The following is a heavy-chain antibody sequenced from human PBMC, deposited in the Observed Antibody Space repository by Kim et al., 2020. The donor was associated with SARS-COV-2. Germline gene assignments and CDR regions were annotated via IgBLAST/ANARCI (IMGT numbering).Heavy chain of an antibody. V-gene: IGHV3-7*01. J-gene: IGHJ5*02. D-gene: IGHD4-4*01. Sequence: VDAVKGRFTISRDNAKNSLYLQMNSLRAEDTAVYYCAREDYSNYRGSFDPWGQGTLVTVSS. CDR3: AREDYSNYRGSFDP.